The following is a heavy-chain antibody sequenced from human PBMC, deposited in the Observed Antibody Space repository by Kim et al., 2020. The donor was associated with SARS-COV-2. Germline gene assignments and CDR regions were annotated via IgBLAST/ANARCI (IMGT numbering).Heavy chain of an antibody. D-gene: IGHD6-13*01. Sequence: TNYNPSLKSRVTISVDTSKNQFSLKLSSVTAAYTAVYYCARVTGYGFDPWGQGTLVTVSS. CDR3: ARVTGYGFDP. CDR2: T. V-gene: IGHV4-34*01. J-gene: IGHJ5*02.